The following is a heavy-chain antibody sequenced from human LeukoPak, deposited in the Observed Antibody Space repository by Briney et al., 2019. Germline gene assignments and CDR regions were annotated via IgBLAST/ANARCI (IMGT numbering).Heavy chain of an antibody. CDR2: IYYSGSS. J-gene: IGHJ4*02. Sequence: SETLSLTCTVSGGSISSYYWSWIRQPPGKGLEWIGYIYYSGSSNYNPSLKSRVTTSVDTSKNQISLKLSSVTAADTAVYYCARANRYDLYFDYWGQGTLVTVSS. CDR3: ARANRYDLYFDY. D-gene: IGHD5-12*01. V-gene: IGHV4-59*01. CDR1: GGSISSYY.